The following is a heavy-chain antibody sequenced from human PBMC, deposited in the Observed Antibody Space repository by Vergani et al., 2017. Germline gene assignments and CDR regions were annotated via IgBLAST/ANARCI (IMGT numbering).Heavy chain of an antibody. Sequence: QVQLQESGPGLVKPSETLSLTCAVYGGSFSGYYWSWIRQPPGKGLEWIGEINHSGSTNYNPSLKSRVTISVDTSKNQFSLKLSSVTAADTAVYYCARVNLWFGELSDYWGQGTLVTVSS. CDR3: ARVNLWFGELSDY. J-gene: IGHJ4*02. CDR1: GGSFSGYY. D-gene: IGHD3-10*01. CDR2: INHSGST. V-gene: IGHV4-34*01.